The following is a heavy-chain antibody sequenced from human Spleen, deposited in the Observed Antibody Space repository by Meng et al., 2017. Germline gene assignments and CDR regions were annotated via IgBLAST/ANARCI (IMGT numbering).Heavy chain of an antibody. CDR2: INHSGST. D-gene: IGHD5-12*01. CDR3: ARSQGPYSGYDLNY. J-gene: IGHJ4*02. CDR1: GGPFSGYF. Sequence: HGGTGMRGPSETLAPPWFGAGGPFSGYFWSWSRQPPGKGLEWIGEINHSGSTSYNPSLKSRVTISVDTSKNHFYLKLSSVTAADTAVYYCARSQGPYSGYDLNYWGQGSLVTVSS. V-gene: IGHV4-34*01.